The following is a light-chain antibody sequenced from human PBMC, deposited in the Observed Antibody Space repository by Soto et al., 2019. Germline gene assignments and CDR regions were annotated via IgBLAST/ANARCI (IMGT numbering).Light chain of an antibody. V-gene: IGLV2-23*02. J-gene: IGLJ1*01. CDR1: SSDVGSYNL. CDR2: EVS. CDR3: CSVQGSRVV. Sequence: QSALTQPASVSGSPGQSITISCTGTSSDVGSYNLVSWYQRHPGKAPKLMIYEVSKRPSGVSNRFSGSKSGNTASLTISGLQAEDESDYYRCSVQGSRVVSGTGTRDPV.